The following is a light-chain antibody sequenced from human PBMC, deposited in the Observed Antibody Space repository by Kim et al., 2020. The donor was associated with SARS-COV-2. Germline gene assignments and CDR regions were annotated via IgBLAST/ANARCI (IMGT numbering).Light chain of an antibody. CDR2: YDR. J-gene: IGLJ3*02. CDR1: NIGDKR. Sequence: APSKTAGFPCGGDNIGDKRGPWYQRKSGQAPVLVISYDRDRPSGIPERFSGSNSGTTATLTISRVEAGDEADYYCQVWDSDGDYVVFGGGTQLTVL. CDR3: QVWDSDGDYVV. V-gene: IGLV3-21*04.